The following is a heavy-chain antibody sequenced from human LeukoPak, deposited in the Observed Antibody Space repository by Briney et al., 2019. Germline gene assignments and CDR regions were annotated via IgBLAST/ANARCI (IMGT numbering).Heavy chain of an antibody. CDR3: ARGLSGSSDK. J-gene: IGHJ1*01. Sequence: GGSLRLSCAASGFTFSNYAMHWVRQAPGKGLEWVAVISFDATKEYFGKSVKGRFTISRDNSKSTLFLQMHSLRVEDTGLYFCARGLSGSSDKWGQGVLVAVSS. CDR2: ISFDATKE. CDR1: GFTFSNYA. D-gene: IGHD7-27*01. V-gene: IGHV3-30*01.